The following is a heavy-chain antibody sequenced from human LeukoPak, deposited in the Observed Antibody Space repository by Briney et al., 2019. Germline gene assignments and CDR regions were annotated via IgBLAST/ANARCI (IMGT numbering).Heavy chain of an antibody. Sequence: PGGPLRLSCAASGFTFSSDWMSWARQAPGKGLEWVANINQDGRDKSYVDSVRGRFTISRDNAKNTLYLQMNSLRAEDTAVYYCARDTYYAPFDPWGQGTLVTVSS. CDR2: INQDGRDK. CDR3: ARDTYYAPFDP. CDR1: GFTFSSDW. V-gene: IGHV3-7*01. J-gene: IGHJ5*02. D-gene: IGHD2/OR15-2a*01.